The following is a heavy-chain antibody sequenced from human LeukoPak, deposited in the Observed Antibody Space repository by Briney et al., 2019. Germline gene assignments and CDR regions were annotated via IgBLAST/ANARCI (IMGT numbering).Heavy chain of an antibody. CDR1: Y. J-gene: IGHJ3*02. CDR2: IYYSGST. V-gene: IGHV4-31*02. Sequence: YWIGWIRQHPGKGLEWIGYIYYSGSTYYNPSLRSRVTISVDTSKNQFSLKLSSVTAADTAVYFCARRRVVVASTDGASGAFDIWGQGTMVTASS. CDR3: ARRRVVVASTDGASGAFDI. D-gene: IGHD2-15*01.